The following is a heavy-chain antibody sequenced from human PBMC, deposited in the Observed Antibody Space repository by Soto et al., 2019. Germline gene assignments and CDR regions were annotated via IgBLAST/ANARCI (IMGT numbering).Heavy chain of an antibody. J-gene: IGHJ3*02. V-gene: IGHV1-69*13. Sequence: ASVKVSCKASGGTFSSYAISWVRQAPGQGLEWMGGIIPIFGTANYAQKFQGRVTITADESTSTAYMELSSLRSEDTAVYYCARDRARVVVAATDAFDIWGQGTMVTVSS. CDR2: IIPIFGTA. CDR3: ARDRARVVVAATDAFDI. CDR1: GGTFSSYA. D-gene: IGHD2-15*01.